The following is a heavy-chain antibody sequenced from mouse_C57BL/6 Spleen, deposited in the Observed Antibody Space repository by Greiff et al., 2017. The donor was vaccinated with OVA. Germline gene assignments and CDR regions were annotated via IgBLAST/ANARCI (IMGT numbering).Heavy chain of an antibody. Sequence: QVQLKQPGAELVRPGTSVKLSCKASGYTFTSYWMHWVKQRPGQGLEWIGVIDPSDSYTNYNQKFKGKATLTVDTSSSTAYMQLSSLTSEDSAVYYCARGRDGSSYWGQGTTLTVSS. D-gene: IGHD1-1*01. J-gene: IGHJ2*01. CDR3: ARGRDGSSY. CDR2: IDPSDSYT. V-gene: IGHV1-59*01. CDR1: GYTFTSYW.